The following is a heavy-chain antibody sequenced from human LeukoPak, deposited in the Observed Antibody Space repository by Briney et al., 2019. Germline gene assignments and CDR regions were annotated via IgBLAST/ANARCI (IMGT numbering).Heavy chain of an antibody. J-gene: IGHJ4*02. V-gene: IGHV4-34*01. Sequence: PSETLSLTCAVYGGSFSGYYWSWIRQPPGKGLEWIGEINHSGSTNYNPSLKSRVTISVDTSKNQFSLKLSSVTAADTAVYYRAGFRYSSDPIPVRDPVKDYWGQGTLVTVSS. CDR2: INHSGST. CDR3: AGFRYSSDPIPVRDPVKDY. CDR1: GGSFSGYY. D-gene: IGHD5-18*01.